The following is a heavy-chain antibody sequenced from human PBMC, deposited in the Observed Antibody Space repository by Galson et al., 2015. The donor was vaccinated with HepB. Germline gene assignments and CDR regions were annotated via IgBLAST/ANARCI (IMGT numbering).Heavy chain of an antibody. CDR2: IHAKSGDT. CDR1: GYTFIAYD. CDR3: VRDESGYFDAFDI. V-gene: IGHV1-2*02. D-gene: IGHD3-9*01. J-gene: IGHJ3*02. Sequence: SVKVSCKASGYTFIAYDLHWVRQAPGQGPEWVGWIHAKSGDTTYAQKFQGRVTMSRDASINTAYMEMNRLRSDDTAVYYCVRDESGYFDAFDIWGQGTMVTVSS.